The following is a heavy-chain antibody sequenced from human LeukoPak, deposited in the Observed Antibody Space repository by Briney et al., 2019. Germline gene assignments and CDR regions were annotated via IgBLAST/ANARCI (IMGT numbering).Heavy chain of an antibody. CDR2: IKSDGSTT. V-gene: IGHV3-74*01. D-gene: IGHD6-13*01. CDR1: GFTFSSYW. CDR3: ARDVRYSSDS. J-gene: IGHJ5*01. Sequence: GGSPRLSCAASGFTFSSYWMNWARQAPGKGLVWVSLIKSDGSTTSYADSVKGRFTISRDNAKNTLYLQMNSLRAEDTAVYYCARDVRYSSDSWGQGTLVTVSS.